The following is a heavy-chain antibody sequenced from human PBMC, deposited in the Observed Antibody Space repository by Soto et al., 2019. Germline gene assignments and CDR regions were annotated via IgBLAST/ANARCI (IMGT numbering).Heavy chain of an antibody. D-gene: IGHD3-10*01. Sequence: SETLYLTCAVEGWPFSGYYWTGIRQPPGTGLEWIGEINHSGSTNYNPSLKSRVTISVDTSKNQFSLKLTSVTAADTAVYYCASSSFLRSGDLFHGLDVWGQGTTVS. CDR2: INHSGST. V-gene: IGHV4-34*01. CDR3: ASSSFLRSGDLFHGLDV. J-gene: IGHJ6*02. CDR1: GWPFSGYY.